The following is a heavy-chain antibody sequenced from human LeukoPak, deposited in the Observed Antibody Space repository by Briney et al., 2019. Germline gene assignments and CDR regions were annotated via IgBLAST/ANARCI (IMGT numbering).Heavy chain of an antibody. CDR2: INHSGST. CDR3: EGFYRTRRFDP. D-gene: IGHD1-26*01. Sequence: SETLSLTCAVYGGSFSGYYWSWIRQPPGKGLEWIGEINHSGSTNYNPSLKSRVTISVDSSKNQFSLKLNSVTAADTAVYYCEGFYRTRRFDPWGQGTLVTVSS. J-gene: IGHJ5*02. V-gene: IGHV4-34*01. CDR1: GGSFSGYY.